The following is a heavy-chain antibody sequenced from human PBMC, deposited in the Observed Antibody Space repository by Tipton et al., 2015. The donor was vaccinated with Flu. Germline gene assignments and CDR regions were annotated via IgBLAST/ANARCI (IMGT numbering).Heavy chain of an antibody. D-gene: IGHD6-6*01. CDR3: ARDRGYSSSSARDAFDI. V-gene: IGHV4-59*12. CDR1: GGSMSSYY. J-gene: IGHJ3*02. Sequence: TLSLTCIVSGGSMSSYYWSWIRQPPGKGMEWIGYVYNSGSTNYNPSLKRRVTISEDMSKNQFSLKLISVTAADTAIYYCARDRGYSSSSARDAFDIWGQGTVVTVSS. CDR2: VYNSGST.